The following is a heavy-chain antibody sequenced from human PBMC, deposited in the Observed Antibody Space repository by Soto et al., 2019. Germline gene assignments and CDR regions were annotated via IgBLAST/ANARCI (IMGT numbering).Heavy chain of an antibody. Sequence: GASVKVSCKASGYTFTSYYMHWVPQAPGQGLEWMGIINPSGGSTSYAQKFQGRVTMTRDTSTSTVYMELSSLRSEDTAVYYCARDLEPIAVAGTTFYYFDYWGQGTLVTVSS. J-gene: IGHJ4*02. CDR2: INPSGGST. V-gene: IGHV1-46*01. D-gene: IGHD6-19*01. CDR3: ARDLEPIAVAGTTFYYFDY. CDR1: GYTFTSYY.